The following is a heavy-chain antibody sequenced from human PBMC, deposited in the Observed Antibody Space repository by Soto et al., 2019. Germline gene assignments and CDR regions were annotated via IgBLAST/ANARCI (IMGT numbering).Heavy chain of an antibody. CDR3: ARDRATSNYYDFWSGYFGWFDP. CDR1: GFTFSSYA. Sequence: GGSLRLSCAASGFTFSSYAMSWVRQAPGKGLEWVSAISGSGGSTYYADSVKGRFTISRDNSKNTLYLQMNSLRAEDTAVYYCARDRATSNYYDFWSGYFGWFDPWGQGTLVTVSS. D-gene: IGHD3-3*01. J-gene: IGHJ5*02. V-gene: IGHV3-23*01. CDR2: ISGSGGST.